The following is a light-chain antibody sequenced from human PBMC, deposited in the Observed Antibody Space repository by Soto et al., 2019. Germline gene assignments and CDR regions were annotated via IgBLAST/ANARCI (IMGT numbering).Light chain of an antibody. CDR3: QQYETSLIT. Sequence: EIVLTQSPGTLSLSPGERATLSCRASKRVTTSYLAWYQQKPGQAPRLLIYGTASRATGIRDRFSGSGSGRDFNLTITSLEPEYFAVYYCQQYETSLITFGQGKRLEIK. CDR2: GTA. V-gene: IGKV3-20*01. J-gene: IGKJ5*01. CDR1: KRVTTSY.